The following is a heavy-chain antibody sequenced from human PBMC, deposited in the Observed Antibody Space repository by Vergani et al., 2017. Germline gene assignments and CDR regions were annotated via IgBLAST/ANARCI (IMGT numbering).Heavy chain of an antibody. Sequence: EVQLVESGGGLLQPGRSLRLSCAASGFTFNEFAMHWVRQAPGKGLEWVAGISWNGGIILYAVSVKGRFNVSRDNGKKSLDLQMNDLRLEDTAFYYCAKAGFDSPYSMSPFFEYWGQGLLVTVSS. CDR3: AKAGFDSPYSMSPFFEY. CDR1: GFTFNEFA. V-gene: IGHV3-9*01. D-gene: IGHD4-11*01. J-gene: IGHJ4*02. CDR2: ISWNGGII.